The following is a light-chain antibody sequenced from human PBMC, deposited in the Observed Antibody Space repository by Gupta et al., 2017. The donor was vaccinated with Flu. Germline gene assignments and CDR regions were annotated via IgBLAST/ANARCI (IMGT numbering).Light chain of an antibody. CDR3: QQYYKPPALT. V-gene: IGKV4-1*01. Sequence: CKSSQIIFFSCNSNNYLAWYQQSPRQTPNLLFSWASARESGVPERFSGSRSGTDFTLTISSLQDQDVAVYYCQQYYKPPALTFGGGTKVQVK. J-gene: IGKJ4*01. CDR2: WAS. CDR1: QIIFFSCNSNNY.